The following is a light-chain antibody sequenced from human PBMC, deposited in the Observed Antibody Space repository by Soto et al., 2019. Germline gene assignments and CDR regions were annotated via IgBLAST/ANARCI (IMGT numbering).Light chain of an antibody. V-gene: IGLV1-40*01. CDR1: SSNIGAGYD. J-gene: IGLJ2*01. CDR3: QSFDTRLNYVV. Sequence: QSVVTQPPSVSGAPGQRVTISCTGSSSNIGAGYDVHWYQQFPGTAPKLLIYGNNNRPSGVTDRFSGSKSGTSASLAITGLQAEDEADYYCQSFDTRLNYVVFGGGTKLTVL. CDR2: GNN.